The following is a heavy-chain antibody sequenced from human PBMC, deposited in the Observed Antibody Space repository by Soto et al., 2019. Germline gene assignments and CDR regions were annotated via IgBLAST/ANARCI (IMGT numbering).Heavy chain of an antibody. J-gene: IGHJ6*02. Sequence: PGGSLRLSCTASGFTFGDYAVNWFRQAPGKGLEWVGSIRPKAYGGTTQYAASVRGRFTISRDDSKSLAYLQMNSLKTEDTAIYFCTRDGSDYFYFDIWGQGTTVTVSS. V-gene: IGHV3-49*03. CDR3: TRDGSDYFYFDI. CDR2: IRPKAYGGTT. CDR1: GFTFGDYA. D-gene: IGHD3-22*01.